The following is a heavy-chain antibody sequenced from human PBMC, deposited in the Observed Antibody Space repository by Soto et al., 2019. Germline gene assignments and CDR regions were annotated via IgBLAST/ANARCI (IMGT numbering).Heavy chain of an antibody. CDR2: IYYSGST. V-gene: IGHV4-59*08. CDR1: GGSISSYY. Sequence: PSETLSLTSAVSGGSISSYYWSWIRQPPGKGLEWIGYIYYSGSTNYNASLKSRVTISVDTSKNQFSLKLSSVTAADTAVYYCARRYGYSFVYWDQGTLVTVSS. D-gene: IGHD1-1*01. J-gene: IGHJ4*02. CDR3: ARRYGYSFVY.